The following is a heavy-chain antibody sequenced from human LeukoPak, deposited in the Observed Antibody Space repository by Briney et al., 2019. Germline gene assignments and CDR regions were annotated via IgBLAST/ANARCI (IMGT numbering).Heavy chain of an antibody. J-gene: IGHJ4*02. V-gene: IGHV4-34*01. CDR2: INHSGST. D-gene: IGHD3-3*01. CDR1: GGSFSGYY. Sequence: PSETLSLTCAVYGGSFSGYYWSWIRQPPGKGLEWIGEINHSGSTNYNPSLKSRVTISVDTSKNQFSLKLSSVTAADTAVYYCAREYISIIEPPRGFDSWSQGTLVTVSA. CDR3: AREYISIIEPPRGFDS.